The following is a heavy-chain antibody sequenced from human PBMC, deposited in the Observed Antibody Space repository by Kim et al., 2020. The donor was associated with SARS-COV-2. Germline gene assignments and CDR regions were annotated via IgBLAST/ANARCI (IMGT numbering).Heavy chain of an antibody. J-gene: IGHJ4*02. CDR3: ARHYYDSSGYYSFDY. D-gene: IGHD3-22*01. Sequence: PTRKSRVTVTVDTSKNQFSLKLSSVTAADTAVYYCARHYYDSSGYYSFDYWGQGTLVTVSS. V-gene: IGHV4-59*08.